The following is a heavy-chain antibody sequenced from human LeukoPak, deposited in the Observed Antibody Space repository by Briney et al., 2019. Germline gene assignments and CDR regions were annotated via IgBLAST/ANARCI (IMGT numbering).Heavy chain of an antibody. CDR1: GGTFSSYA. V-gene: IGHV1-69*05. CDR2: IIPIFGTA. D-gene: IGHD3-10*01. CDR3: ARVAMVRGVGYYYYMDV. Sequence: GASVKVSCKASGGTFSSYAISWVRQAPGQGLEWMGGIIPIFGTANYAQKFQGRATITTDESTSTAYMELSSLRSEDTAVYYCARVAMVRGVGYYYYMDVWGKGTTVTVSS. J-gene: IGHJ6*03.